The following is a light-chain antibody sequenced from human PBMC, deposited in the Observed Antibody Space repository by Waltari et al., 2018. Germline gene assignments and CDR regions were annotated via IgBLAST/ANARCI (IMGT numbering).Light chain of an antibody. J-gene: IGLJ2*01. CDR1: SSDVGGYNY. CDR3: SSDTSSSTLV. CDR2: EVM. V-gene: IGLV2-14*01. Sequence: QSALTQPASVAGSPGQSITISCTGTSSDVGGYNYVSWYQQFPGKAPKPSIYEVMNRPSGISTPFSGSKAGNTASRAIAGLQAEDEADYYCSSDTSSSTLVFGGGTKLTVL.